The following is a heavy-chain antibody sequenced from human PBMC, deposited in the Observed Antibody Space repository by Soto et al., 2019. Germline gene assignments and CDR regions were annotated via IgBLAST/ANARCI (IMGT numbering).Heavy chain of an antibody. CDR2: IIPIFGTA. D-gene: IGHD3-22*01. Sequence: QVQLVQSGAEVRKPGSSVKVSCKASGGTFSRHAISWVRQAPGQALEWMGGIIPIFGTANHAQKFQRRVTIIADESRSTVYLELSSMRTEDTAMYYCARGWGYDSNDYYYASWGKGTLVIVSS. CDR3: ARGWGYDSNDYYYAS. V-gene: IGHV1-69*01. J-gene: IGHJ4*02. CDR1: GGTFSRHA.